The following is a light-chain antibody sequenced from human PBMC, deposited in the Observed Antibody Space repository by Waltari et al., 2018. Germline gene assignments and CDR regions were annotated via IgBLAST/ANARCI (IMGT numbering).Light chain of an antibody. Sequence: DIQMTQSPSSLSASVGDRVTITCRASENVNKYLNWYQQKPGKAPKLLIYKASTLQSGVPLRFSGRGSGTDYTFTISSLQSEDVATYYCQHNYGTPWTFGQGTKVEIK. CDR1: ENVNKY. V-gene: IGKV1-39*01. CDR2: KAS. J-gene: IGKJ1*01. CDR3: QHNYGTPWT.